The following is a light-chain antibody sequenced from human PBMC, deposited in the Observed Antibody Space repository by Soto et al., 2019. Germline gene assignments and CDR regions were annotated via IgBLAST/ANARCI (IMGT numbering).Light chain of an antibody. CDR3: SSYAGSNNLV. J-gene: IGLJ2*01. Sequence: QSALTQPPSASGSPGQSVTISCTGTSSDVGAYNLVSWYQHHPGKAPKLMIYDVIKRPSGVPDRFSGSKSGNTASLTVSGLQAEDEADYYCSSYAGSNNLVFGGGTKLTVL. CDR1: SSDVGAYNL. V-gene: IGLV2-8*01. CDR2: DVI.